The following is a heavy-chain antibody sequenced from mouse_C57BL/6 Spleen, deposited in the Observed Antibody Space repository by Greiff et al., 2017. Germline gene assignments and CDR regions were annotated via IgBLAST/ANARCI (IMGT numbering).Heavy chain of an antibody. J-gene: IGHJ4*01. Sequence: QVQLQQPGAELVRPGTSVKLSCKASGYTFTSYWMHWVKQRPGQGLEWIGVIDPSDSYTNYNQKFKGKATLTVDTSSITAYMQLSSLTSEDSAVYYCARWDTTGVDYWGQGTSVTVSS. D-gene: IGHD1-1*01. V-gene: IGHV1-59*01. CDR2: IDPSDSYT. CDR3: ARWDTTGVDY. CDR1: GYTFTSYW.